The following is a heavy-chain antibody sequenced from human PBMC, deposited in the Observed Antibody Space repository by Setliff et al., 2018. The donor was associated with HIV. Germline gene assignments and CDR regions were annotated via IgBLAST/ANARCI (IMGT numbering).Heavy chain of an antibody. CDR1: GYNFATYW. J-gene: IGHJ3*01. Sequence: GESLKISCQASGYNFATYWIGWVRQVPGEGLEWMAIIYPSDSKIKYNPSFRGQVTASADQSITTAYLQWTSLKSSDTAIYFCARRKTGDPRHAFDVWGRGTMVTVSS. CDR2: IYPSDSKI. V-gene: IGHV5-51*01. CDR3: ARRKTGDPRHAFDV. D-gene: IGHD7-27*01.